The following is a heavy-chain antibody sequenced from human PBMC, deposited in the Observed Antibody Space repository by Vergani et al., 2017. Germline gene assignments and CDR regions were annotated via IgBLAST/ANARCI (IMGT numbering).Heavy chain of an antibody. CDR3: ARTAVAGYDAFDI. Sequence: QVQLVQSGAEVKKPGASVKVSCKASGYTFTSYAMHWVRQAPGQGLEWMGIINPSGGSTSYAQKFQGRVTMTRDTSTSTVYMELSSLRSEDTAVYYCARTAVAGYDAFDIWGQGTMVTVSS. CDR1: GYTFTSYA. CDR2: INPSGGST. D-gene: IGHD6-19*01. V-gene: IGHV1-46*03. J-gene: IGHJ3*02.